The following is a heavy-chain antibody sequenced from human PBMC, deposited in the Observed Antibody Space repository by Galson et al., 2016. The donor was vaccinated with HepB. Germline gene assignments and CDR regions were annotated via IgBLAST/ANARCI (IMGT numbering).Heavy chain of an antibody. CDR2: VSYDGDTK. V-gene: IGHV3-30-3*01. D-gene: IGHD2-2*01. Sequence: SLRLSCAASGLIFENSAMHWVRQAPGKGLEWVAVVSYDGDTKYYADSVRGRFIISRDIYRNRLYLQMNSLRREDTAVYYCARHAYVDLYYFDFWGRGTLVVVSS. CDR3: ARHAYVDLYYFDF. CDR1: GLIFENSA. J-gene: IGHJ4*02.